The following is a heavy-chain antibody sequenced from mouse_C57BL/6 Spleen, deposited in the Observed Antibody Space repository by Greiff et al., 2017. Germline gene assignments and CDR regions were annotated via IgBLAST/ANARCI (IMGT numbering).Heavy chain of an antibody. D-gene: IGHD1-1*01. CDR1: GFNIKDYY. CDR3: ARGTSVVYGYFDV. Sequence: VQLQQSGAELVKPGASVKLSCTASGFNIKDYYMHWVKQRTEQGLEWIGRIDPEDGETKYAPKFQGKATLTADTSSNTAYLQLRRLTSEDPAVYYCARGTSVVYGYFDVWGTGTPVTVSA. CDR2: IDPEDGET. V-gene: IGHV14-2*01. J-gene: IGHJ1*03.